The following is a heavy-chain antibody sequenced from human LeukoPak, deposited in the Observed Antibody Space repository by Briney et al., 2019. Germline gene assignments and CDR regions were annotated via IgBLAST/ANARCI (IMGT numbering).Heavy chain of an antibody. V-gene: IGHV3-33*08. Sequence: GGSLRLSCAASGFTFSSYSMNWVRQAPGKGLEWVAVTWYDGSNKYYGDSVKGRFTISRDNSKNTLYLQMNSLRDEDTAVYYCARGRYSSGFSGNWFDLWGQGTLVTVSS. CDR3: ARGRYSSGFSGNWFDL. CDR1: GFTFSSYS. CDR2: TWYDGSNK. J-gene: IGHJ5*02. D-gene: IGHD6-19*01.